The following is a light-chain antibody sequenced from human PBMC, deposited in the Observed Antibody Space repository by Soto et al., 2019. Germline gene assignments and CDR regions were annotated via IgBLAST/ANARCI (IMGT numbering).Light chain of an antibody. CDR2: GAS. Sequence: IVLTQSPGTLSLSPGERATLSCRASQSVSSSYLAWYQQKPGQAPRLLIYGASSRATGIPDRFSGSGSGKDFTLTISRLEPEDFAVYYCQQYGSSSFTFGPGTKVDI. J-gene: IGKJ3*01. V-gene: IGKV3-20*01. CDR3: QQYGSSSFT. CDR1: QSVSSSY.